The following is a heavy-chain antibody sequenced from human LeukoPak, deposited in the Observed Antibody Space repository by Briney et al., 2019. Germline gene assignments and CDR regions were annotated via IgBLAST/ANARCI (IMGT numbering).Heavy chain of an antibody. D-gene: IGHD3-10*01. J-gene: IGHJ4*02. Sequence: GASVKVSCKASGYTFTSYDINWVRQATGQGLEWMGWMNPNSGNTGYAQKFQGRVTMTRNTSISTAYMELSSLRSEDTAVYYCARGPSITMVRGVTYYFDYWGQGTLVTVSS. CDR2: MNPNSGNT. CDR1: GYTFTSYD. V-gene: IGHV1-8*01. CDR3: ARGPSITMVRGVTYYFDY.